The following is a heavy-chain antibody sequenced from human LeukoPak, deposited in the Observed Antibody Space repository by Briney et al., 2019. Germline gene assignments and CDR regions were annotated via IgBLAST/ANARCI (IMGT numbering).Heavy chain of an antibody. Sequence: SETLSLTCTVSGGSISSGGYYWSWIRQHPGKGLEWIGYVYYSGSTYYNPSLKSRVTISVDTSKNQFSLKLSSVTAADTAVYYCARGSGGYSYGIDYWGQGTLVTVSS. CDR1: GGSISSGGYY. D-gene: IGHD5-18*01. CDR2: VYYSGST. CDR3: ARGSGGYSYGIDY. J-gene: IGHJ4*02. V-gene: IGHV4-31*03.